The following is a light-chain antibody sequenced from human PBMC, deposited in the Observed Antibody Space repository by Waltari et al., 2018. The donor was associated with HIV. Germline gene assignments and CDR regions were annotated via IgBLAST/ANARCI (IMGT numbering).Light chain of an antibody. CDR3: QSYDSSLSGFYV. Sequence: QSVLTQPPSVSEAPRQRVTISCSGSSSNIGNNAVNWYQQLPGTAPKLLIYANTNRPSGVPDRFSGSKSGTSASLAITGLQPEDEADYYCQSYDSSLSGFYVFGTGTKVTVL. CDR1: SSNIGNNA. V-gene: IGLV1-40*01. J-gene: IGLJ1*01. CDR2: ANT.